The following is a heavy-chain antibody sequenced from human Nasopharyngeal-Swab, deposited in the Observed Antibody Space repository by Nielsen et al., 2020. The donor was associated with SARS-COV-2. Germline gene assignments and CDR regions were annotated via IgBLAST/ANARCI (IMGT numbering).Heavy chain of an antibody. V-gene: IGHV3-33*01. J-gene: IGHJ4*02. CDR3: ARDGEGYQPDDC. Sequence: GGSLRLSCAASGFPFSSYGMHWVRQAPGKGLEWVAIIWYDGSYKYYADSVKGRFTISRDNSKNTLYLQMNSLRAEDTAFYYCARDGEGYQPDDCWGQGTLVTVSS. D-gene: IGHD2-2*01. CDR1: GFPFSSYG. CDR2: IWYDGSYK.